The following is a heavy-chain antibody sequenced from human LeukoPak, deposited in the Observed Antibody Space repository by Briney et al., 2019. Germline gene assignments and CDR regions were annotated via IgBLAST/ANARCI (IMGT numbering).Heavy chain of an antibody. CDR2: IYHSGST. CDR1: GYSISSDYY. J-gene: IGHJ4*02. V-gene: IGHV4-38-2*02. D-gene: IGHD6-19*01. CDR3: ARIETYSSGWYDAFFDY. Sequence: SETLSLTCSVSGYSISSDYYWGWIRQPPGKGLEWIGSIYHSGSTYYNPSLKSRVTISVDTSKNQFSLKLTSVTAADTAVYYCARIETYSSGWYDAFFDYWGQGTLVTV.